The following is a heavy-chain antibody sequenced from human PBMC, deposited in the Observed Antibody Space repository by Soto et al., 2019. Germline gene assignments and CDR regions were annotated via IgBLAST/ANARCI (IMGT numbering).Heavy chain of an antibody. CDR1: GGSFTGHF. CDR3: ARAKVECTGWYQFDI. Sequence: PSETLSLTCTVSGGSFTGHFWSWVRQPPGKGLEWIGEVSHSGNTKYYPSLRRRVTLSVDSSKNQISLALTSVTAADTAVDYCARAKVECTGWYQFDIGGEGTRGTVST. V-gene: IGHV4-34*01. D-gene: IGHD6-19*01. CDR2: VSHSGNT. J-gene: IGHJ4*02.